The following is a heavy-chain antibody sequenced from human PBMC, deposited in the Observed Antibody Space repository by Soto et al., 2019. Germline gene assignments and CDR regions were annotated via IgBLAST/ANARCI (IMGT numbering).Heavy chain of an antibody. J-gene: IGHJ6*02. D-gene: IGHD2-2*01. CDR2: INPNSGGT. CDR3: ARVCTSCLYYYGMDV. V-gene: IGHV1-2*04. CDR1: GYTFTGYY. Sequence: ASVKVSCKASGYTFTGYYMHWVRQAPGQGLEWMGWINPNSGGTNYAQKFQGWVTMTRDTSISTAYMELSRLRSDDTAVYYCARVCTSCLYYYGMDVWGQGTTVTVSS.